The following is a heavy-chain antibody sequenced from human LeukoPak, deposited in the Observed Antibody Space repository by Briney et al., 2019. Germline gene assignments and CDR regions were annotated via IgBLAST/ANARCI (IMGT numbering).Heavy chain of an antibody. Sequence: ASVKVSCKASGYTFTSYYMHWVRQAPGQGLEWMGIINPSGGSTSYAQKFQGRVTMTRDTSTSTVYMELSSLRSEDTAVYYCAVDSSGPLGFDYWGQGTLVTVSS. J-gene: IGHJ4*02. CDR1: GYTFTSYY. V-gene: IGHV1-46*01. CDR2: INPSGGST. D-gene: IGHD3-22*01. CDR3: AVDSSGPLGFDY.